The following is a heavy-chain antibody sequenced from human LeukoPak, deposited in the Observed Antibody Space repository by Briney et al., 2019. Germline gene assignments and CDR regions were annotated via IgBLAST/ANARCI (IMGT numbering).Heavy chain of an antibody. J-gene: IGHJ4*02. V-gene: IGHV4-39*01. Sequence: SETLSLTCTVSGGSISSSGYYWGWIRQPPGKGLEWIGSIYYSGSTYYNPSLKSRVTISVDTSKNQFSLKLSSVTAADTAVYYCARMGDSSGYYYGTLDYWGQGTLVTVSS. CDR3: ARMGDSSGYYYGTLDY. CDR1: GGSISSSGYY. CDR2: IYYSGST. D-gene: IGHD3-22*01.